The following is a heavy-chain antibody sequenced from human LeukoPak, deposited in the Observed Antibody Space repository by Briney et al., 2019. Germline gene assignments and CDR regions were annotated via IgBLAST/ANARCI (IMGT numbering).Heavy chain of an antibody. J-gene: IGHJ4*02. CDR2: IYYSGTT. D-gene: IGHD3-16*01. V-gene: IGHV4-39*01. CDR1: GGSISSSTYY. CDR3: AGGRSGVLGD. Sequence: SETLSLTCTVSGGSISSSTYYWGWIRQPPGKGLEWIGSIYYSGTTYYNPSLKSRVTISADTSKNQFSLKLSSVTAADTAVYYCAGGRSGVLGDWGQGTLVTVSS.